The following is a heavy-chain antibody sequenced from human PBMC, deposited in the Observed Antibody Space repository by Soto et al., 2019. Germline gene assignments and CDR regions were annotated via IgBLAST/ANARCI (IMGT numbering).Heavy chain of an antibody. V-gene: IGHV4-39*07. CDR2: INHSGST. D-gene: IGHD6-6*01. CDR3: ATDGSSHPYYYYGMDV. J-gene: IGHJ6*02. CDR1: GGSISSSSYY. Sequence: SETLSLTCTVSGGSISSSSYYWGWIRQPPGKGLEWIGNINHSGSTNYNPSLKSRVTISVETSKNQFSLKLSSVTAADTAVYYCATDGSSHPYYYYGMDVWGQGTTVTVSS.